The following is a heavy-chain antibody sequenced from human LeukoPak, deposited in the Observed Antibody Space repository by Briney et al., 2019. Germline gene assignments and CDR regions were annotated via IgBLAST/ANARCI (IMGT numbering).Heavy chain of an antibody. J-gene: IGHJ4*02. CDR1: GFTFTKYW. CDR3: ARGLDCRSTCCYLDN. V-gene: IGHV3-7*01. Sequence: PGGSLRLSCAASGFTFTKYWMTWVRQAPGKGLEWVANIKQDGSEKFYVDSVKGRFTISRDNAKNSQDLQINSLGAEDTAVYYCARGLDCRSTCCYLDNWGQGTLVTVSS. D-gene: IGHD2-2*01. CDR2: IKQDGSEK.